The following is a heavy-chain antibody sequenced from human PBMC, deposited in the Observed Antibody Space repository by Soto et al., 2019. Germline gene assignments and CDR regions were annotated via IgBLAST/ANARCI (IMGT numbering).Heavy chain of an antibody. J-gene: IGHJ2*01. D-gene: IGHD7-27*01. CDR1: GFTFSSFA. CDR3: AKRRPTGERYFDF. Sequence: EVQLLESGGGLVQPGGSLSLSCVASGFTFSSFAMSWVRQAPGKGLEWVSTFGSSGNTYYEDSVKGRFTDSRDNSKNTLHLEMNSLRAEDTAVYYCAKRRPTGERYFDFWGRGTLVTVSS. CDR2: FGSSGNT. V-gene: IGHV3-23*01.